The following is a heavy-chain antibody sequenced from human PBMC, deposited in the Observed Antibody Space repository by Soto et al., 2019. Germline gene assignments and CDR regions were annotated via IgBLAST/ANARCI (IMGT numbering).Heavy chain of an antibody. V-gene: IGHV3-66*03. CDR1: GFTVSSNY. CDR3: ANDGGYYYYGMDV. D-gene: IGHD4-17*01. J-gene: IGHJ6*02. CDR2: IYSGGST. Sequence: EVQLVESGGGLIQPGGSLRLSCAASGFTVSSNYMSWVRQAPGKGLEWVSVIYSGGSTYYADSVKGRFTISRDNSKNTLYLQMNSLRAEDTAVYYCANDGGYYYYGMDVWGQGTTVTVSS.